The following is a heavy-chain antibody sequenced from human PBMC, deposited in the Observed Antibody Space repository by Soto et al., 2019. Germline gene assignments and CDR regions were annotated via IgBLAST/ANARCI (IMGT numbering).Heavy chain of an antibody. CDR1: GFTFSNAW. V-gene: IGHV3-15*01. J-gene: IGHJ6*03. D-gene: IGHD6-19*01. CDR2: VKSKTDGGTT. CDR3: SNFIAVLPYFYMDV. Sequence: GGSLRLSCAASGFTFSNAWMSWVRQAPGKGLEWVGRVKSKTDGGTTDYASPVKGRVTISRDDSKNTLYLQMNSLKTEDTALCYCSNFIAVLPYFYMDVWGKGTTVTVSS.